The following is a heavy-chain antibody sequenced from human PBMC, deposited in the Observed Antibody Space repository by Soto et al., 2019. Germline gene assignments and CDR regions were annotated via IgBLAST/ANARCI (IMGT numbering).Heavy chain of an antibody. CDR3: ARGGDYYYDSSGYPGYYFDY. J-gene: IGHJ4*02. V-gene: IGHV4-59*01. CDR2: IYYSGST. CDR1: GGSISSYY. Sequence: SETLSLTCTVSGGSISSYYWSWIRQPPGKGLEWIGYIYYSGSTNYNPSLKSRVTISVDTSKNQFSLKLSSVTAADTAVYYCARGGDYYYDSSGYPGYYFDYWGQGTLVTVSS. D-gene: IGHD3-22*01.